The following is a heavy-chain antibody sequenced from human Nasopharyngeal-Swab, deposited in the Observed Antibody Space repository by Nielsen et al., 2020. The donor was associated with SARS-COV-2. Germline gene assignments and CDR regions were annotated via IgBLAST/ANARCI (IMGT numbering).Heavy chain of an antibody. J-gene: IGHJ4*02. CDR3: TRVRNWNDNQDFDY. CDR2: IRSKAYGGTT. Sequence: GGSLRLSCAASGFTFSSYWMSWFRQAPGKGLEWVGFIRSKAYGGTTEYAASVKGRFTISRDDSKSIAYLQMNSLKTEDTAVYYCTRVRNWNDNQDFDYWGQGTLVTVSS. D-gene: IGHD1-1*01. CDR1: GFTFSSYW. V-gene: IGHV3-49*03.